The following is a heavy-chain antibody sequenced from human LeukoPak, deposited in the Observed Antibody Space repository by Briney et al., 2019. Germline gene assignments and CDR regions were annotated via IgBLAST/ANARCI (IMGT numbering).Heavy chain of an antibody. CDR3: ARVPIRRHYESTGYYYEDP. J-gene: IGHJ5*02. Sequence: ASVKVSCKASGYTFTGYYMHWVRQAPGQGLEWMGWINPNSGGTNYAQKFQGRVTMTRDTSISTAYMELSRLRSDDTAVYYCARVPIRRHYESTGYYYEDPWGQGTLVTVPS. V-gene: IGHV1-2*02. CDR1: GYTFTGYY. CDR2: INPNSGGT. D-gene: IGHD3-22*01.